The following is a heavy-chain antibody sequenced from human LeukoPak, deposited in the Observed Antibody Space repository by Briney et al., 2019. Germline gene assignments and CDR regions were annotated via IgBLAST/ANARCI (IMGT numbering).Heavy chain of an antibody. D-gene: IGHD2-21*01. Sequence: GPSRKISSKGFGSSFPTYWISWGGQMPGKGLDWVGVIYPGDSDTKYSPSFQGRVTISAHKSISTAYLQWSGLRAADTAVYYCASVLGGRNGPYYYYMDVWGKGTTVTVSS. V-gene: IGHV5-51*01. CDR3: ASVLGGRNGPYYYYMDV. CDR1: GSSFPTYW. CDR2: IYPGDSDT. J-gene: IGHJ6*03.